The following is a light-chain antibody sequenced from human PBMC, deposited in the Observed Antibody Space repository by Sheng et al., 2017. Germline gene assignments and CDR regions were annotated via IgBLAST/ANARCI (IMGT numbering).Light chain of an antibody. J-gene: IGKJ4*02. CDR3: QQLQTYSA. Sequence: GDRVTITCRASQDIRSFLAWYQQKPGKAPKLLIYAASTLQSGVPSRFSGSGSGTDFTLTISSLQPEDFATYYCQQLQTYSAFGGGTKVEIK. CDR2: AAS. CDR1: QDIRSF. V-gene: IGKV1-9*01.